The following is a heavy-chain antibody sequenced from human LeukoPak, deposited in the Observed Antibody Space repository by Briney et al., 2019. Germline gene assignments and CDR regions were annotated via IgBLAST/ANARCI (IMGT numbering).Heavy chain of an antibody. CDR3: ASQIAVAIDY. CDR1: GGSFTGYY. J-gene: IGHJ4*02. V-gene: IGHV4-34*01. Sequence: SETLSLTCAVYGGSFTGYYWSWIRQPPGKGLEWIGEINHSGSTNYNPSLKSRVTISVDRSKNQFSLKLSSVTAADTAVYYCASQIAVAIDYWGQGTLVTVSS. CDR2: INHSGST. D-gene: IGHD6-19*01.